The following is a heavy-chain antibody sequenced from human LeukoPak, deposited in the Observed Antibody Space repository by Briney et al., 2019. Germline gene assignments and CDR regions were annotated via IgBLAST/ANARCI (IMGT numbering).Heavy chain of an antibody. CDR1: GGSFSGYY. V-gene: IGHV4-34*01. D-gene: IGHD4-17*01. CDR2: IKHSGST. J-gene: IGHJ5*02. CDR3: ARVGDYGDYVNWFDP. Sequence: SETLSLTCAVYGGSFSGYYWSWIRQPPGKGLEWIGEIKHSGSTNYNPSLKSRVTISVDTSKNQFSLKLSSVTAADTAIYYCARVGDYGDYVNWFDPWGPGTLVTVSS.